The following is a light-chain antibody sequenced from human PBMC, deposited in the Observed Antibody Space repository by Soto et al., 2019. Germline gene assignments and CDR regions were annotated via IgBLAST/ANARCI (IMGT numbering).Light chain of an antibody. J-gene: IGKJ2*01. Sequence: DIPMTQSPSSLSASVGDRVTITCQASQDISNYLNWYQQKPGKAPKLLIYDASNLETGVSSRFSGSGSGTDFTFTISSLQPEDIATYYCQQYANLPPYTFGQGTKLEIK. CDR1: QDISNY. CDR3: QQYANLPPYT. V-gene: IGKV1-33*01. CDR2: DAS.